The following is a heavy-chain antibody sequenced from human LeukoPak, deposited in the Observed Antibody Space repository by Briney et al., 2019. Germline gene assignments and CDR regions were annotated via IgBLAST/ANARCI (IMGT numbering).Heavy chain of an antibody. Sequence: GESLKISCKGSGYSFTSYWISWVRQMPGKGLEWMGRIDPSDSYTNYSPSFQGHVTISADKSISTAYLQWSSLKASDTAMYYCARHAVATIRFPYYFDYWGQGTLVTVSS. V-gene: IGHV5-10-1*01. CDR1: GYSFTSYW. CDR3: ARHAVATIRFPYYFDY. D-gene: IGHD5-24*01. J-gene: IGHJ4*02. CDR2: IDPSDSYT.